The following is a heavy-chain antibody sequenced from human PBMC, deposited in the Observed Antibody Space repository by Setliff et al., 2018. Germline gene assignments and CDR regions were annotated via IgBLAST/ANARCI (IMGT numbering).Heavy chain of an antibody. V-gene: IGHV4-39*07. D-gene: IGHD4-17*01. Sequence: SETLSLTCTVSGGSISRSSYYWGWIRQPPGKGLEWIGSIYHSGTTYYNPSLKSRVMISVDTSKNQFSLKLTSVSAADTAVYYCARSPPYGGHRVFDLWGQGTMVTVSS. CDR1: GGSISRSSYY. CDR2: IYHSGTT. CDR3: ARSPPYGGHRVFDL. J-gene: IGHJ3*01.